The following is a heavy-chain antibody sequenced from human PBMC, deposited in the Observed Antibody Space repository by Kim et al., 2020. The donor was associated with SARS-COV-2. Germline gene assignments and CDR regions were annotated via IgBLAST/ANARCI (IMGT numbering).Heavy chain of an antibody. CDR1: GGSISSSSYY. J-gene: IGHJ4*02. CDR2: IYYSGST. V-gene: IGHV4-39*01. CDR3: ARQQWLGGYYFDY. Sequence: SETLSLTCTVSGGSISSSSYYWGWIRQPPGKGLEWIGSIYYSGSTYYNPSLKSRVTISVDTSKNQFSLKLSSVTAADTAVYYCARQQWLGGYYFDYWGQGTLVTVSS. D-gene: IGHD6-19*01.